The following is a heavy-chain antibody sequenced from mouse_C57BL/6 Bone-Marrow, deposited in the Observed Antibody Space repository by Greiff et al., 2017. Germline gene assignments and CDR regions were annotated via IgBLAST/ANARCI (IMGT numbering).Heavy chain of an antibody. CDR1: GYTFTSYW. CDR3: ARPYCGNYWYFDV. J-gene: IGHJ1*03. V-gene: IGHV1-55*01. D-gene: IGHD2-1*01. Sequence: QVQLQQPGAELVKPGASVKLSCKASGYTFTSYWITWVKQRPGQGLEWIGDIYPGSGSTNYNEKFKSKATLTVDTSSSTAYMQLSSLTSEDSAVYYCARPYCGNYWYFDVWGTGTTVTVS. CDR2: IYPGSGST.